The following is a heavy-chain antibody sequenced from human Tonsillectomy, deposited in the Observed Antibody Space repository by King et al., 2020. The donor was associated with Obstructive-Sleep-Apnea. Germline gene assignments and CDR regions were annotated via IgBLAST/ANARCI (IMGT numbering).Heavy chain of an antibody. V-gene: IGHV3-9*01. CDR3: AKGGYSSSWS. Sequence: VQLVESGGGLVQPGRSLRLSCAASGFTFDDFAMHWVRQAPGKGLEWVSCISWNSGSIGYADSVKGRFTISRDNTKNSLYLQMNSLGAEDTALYYCAKGGYSSSWSWGQGTLVTVSS. J-gene: IGHJ5*02. CDR1: GFTFDDFA. CDR2: ISWNSGSI. D-gene: IGHD6-13*01.